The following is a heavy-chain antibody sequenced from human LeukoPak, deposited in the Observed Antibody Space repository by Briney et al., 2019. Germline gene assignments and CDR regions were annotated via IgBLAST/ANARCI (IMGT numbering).Heavy chain of an antibody. V-gene: IGHV3-23*01. D-gene: IGHD3-3*01. J-gene: IGHJ4*02. Sequence: GGSLRLSCAASGFTFSSSAMSWVRQVPGKGLEWVSGISASGGSTYYADSVRGRFTISRDNSKNTLYVQMNSLRDEDTAVYYCAKVPRGDFWSGYYGGSFDYWGQGTLVTVSS. CDR1: GFTFSSSA. CDR3: AKVPRGDFWSGYYGGSFDY. CDR2: ISASGGST.